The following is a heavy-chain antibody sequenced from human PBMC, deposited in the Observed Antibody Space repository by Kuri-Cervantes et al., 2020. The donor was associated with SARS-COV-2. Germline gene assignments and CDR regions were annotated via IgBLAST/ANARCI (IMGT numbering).Heavy chain of an antibody. Sequence: GGSLRLSCTGSGFTFGDYAMSWFRQAPGKGLEWVAFIRYDGSNKYYADSVKGRFTISRDNSKNSLYLQMNSLRAEDTAVYYCASRRAGAAAGIWGWFDPWGQGTLVTVSS. J-gene: IGHJ5*02. CDR1: GFTFGDYA. D-gene: IGHD6-13*01. CDR2: IRYDGSNK. V-gene: IGHV3-30*02. CDR3: ASRRAGAAAGIWGWFDP.